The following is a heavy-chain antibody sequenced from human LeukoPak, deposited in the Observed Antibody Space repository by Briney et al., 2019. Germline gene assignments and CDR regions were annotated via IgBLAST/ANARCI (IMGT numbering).Heavy chain of an antibody. D-gene: IGHD2-2*01. Sequence: PGGSLTLSCAASGFTFSSFWMNWVRHAPGQGLVWDSNINSDGRYTNYADSVKGRSTISRDNAKNTLYLQMNSLRAEDTAVYYCARAGRCSSTSCYAFGYWGQGTLVTVSS. J-gene: IGHJ4*02. V-gene: IGHV3-74*01. CDR2: INSDGRYT. CDR3: ARAGRCSSTSCYAFGY. CDR1: GFTFSSFW.